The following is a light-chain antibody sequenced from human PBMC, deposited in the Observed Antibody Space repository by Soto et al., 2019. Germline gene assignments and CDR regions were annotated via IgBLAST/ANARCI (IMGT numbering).Light chain of an antibody. J-gene: IGKJ1*01. V-gene: IGKV1-39*01. CDR3: YQYDSSPWT. CDR2: TTS. Sequence: DIQMTQSPSSLSASVGDRVTITCRASQNIINYLNWYQQKPGQAPKLLIYTTSSLQSGVPSRFSGSGSGTDFTLTISRLEPEDFAVYFCYQYDSSPWTFGQGTKVDI. CDR1: QNIINY.